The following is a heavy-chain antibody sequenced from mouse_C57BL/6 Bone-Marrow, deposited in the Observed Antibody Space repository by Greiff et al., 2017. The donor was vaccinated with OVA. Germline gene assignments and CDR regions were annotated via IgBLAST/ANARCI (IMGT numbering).Heavy chain of an antibody. CDR3: ARSRVLRHWYVDV. CDR1: GYTFTNYW. Sequence: QVQLKESGAELVRPGPSVKMSCKASGYTFTNYWIGWAKQRPGHGLEWIGDIYPGGGYTNYNEKFKGKATLTADKSSSTAYMQFSSLTSEDSAIYYCARSRVLRHWYVDVWGTGTTVTVSS. J-gene: IGHJ1*03. D-gene: IGHD1-2*01. CDR2: IYPGGGYT. V-gene: IGHV1-63*01.